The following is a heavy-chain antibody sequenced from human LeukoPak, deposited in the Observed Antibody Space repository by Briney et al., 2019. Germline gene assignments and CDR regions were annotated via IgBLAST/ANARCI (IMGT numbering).Heavy chain of an antibody. CDR3: ARGGGSGWFDY. D-gene: IGHD6-19*01. Sequence: PSETLSLTCTVSGASISSYYWSWIRQPAGKGLEWIGRIDGSGNTNYNPSLKSRISVSVDTSKNQVSLKLSYVTAADTAVYYCARGGGSGWFDYWGQGTLVTVSS. V-gene: IGHV4-4*07. J-gene: IGHJ4*02. CDR2: IDGSGNT. CDR1: GASISSYY.